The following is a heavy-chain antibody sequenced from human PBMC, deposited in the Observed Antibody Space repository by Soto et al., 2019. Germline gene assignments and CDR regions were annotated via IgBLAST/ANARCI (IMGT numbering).Heavy chain of an antibody. J-gene: IGHJ4*02. CDR3: ARDQPGYSYGYGLGY. Sequence: EVQLVESGGGLVKPGGSLRLSCAASGFTISSYSMNWGRQAPGKGLDWVSSISSSSSYIYYADSVKGRFTISRDNAKTSLYLQRNSLRAEDTAVYYCARDQPGYSYGYGLGYWGQGTLGTVSS. CDR2: ISSSSSYI. CDR1: GFTISSYS. D-gene: IGHD5-18*01. V-gene: IGHV3-21*01.